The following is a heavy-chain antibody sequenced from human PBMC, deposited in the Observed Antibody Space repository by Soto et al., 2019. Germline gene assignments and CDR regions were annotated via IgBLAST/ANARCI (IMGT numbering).Heavy chain of an antibody. V-gene: IGHV3-66*01. D-gene: IGHD3-22*01. CDR1: GFTCNTNY. CDR3: ARASYYYDSSGYYYRYYFDY. J-gene: IGHJ4*02. CDR2: IYSGGST. Sequence: GGSLRLSCAASGFTCNTNYMRWVRQAPGKGLEWVSVIYSGGSTYYADSVNGRFTISRDNSKNTVHLQMNSLRAEDTAVYYCARASYYYDSSGYYYRYYFDYWGQGTLVTVSS.